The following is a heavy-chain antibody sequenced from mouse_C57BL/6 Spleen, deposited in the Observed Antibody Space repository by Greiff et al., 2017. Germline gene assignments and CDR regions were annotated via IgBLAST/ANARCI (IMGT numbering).Heavy chain of an antibody. D-gene: IGHD2-4*01. Sequence: QVQLQQSGAELVKPGASVKISCKASGYTFTDYYINWVKQRPGQGLEWIGKIGPGSGSTYYNEKFKGKATLTADKSSSTAYMQLSSLTSEDSAVYFCAIEGLRRDDGGHYYAMDYWGQGTSVTVSS. CDR2: IGPGSGST. V-gene: IGHV1-77*01. J-gene: IGHJ4*01. CDR1: GYTFTDYY. CDR3: AIEGLRRDDGGHYYAMDY.